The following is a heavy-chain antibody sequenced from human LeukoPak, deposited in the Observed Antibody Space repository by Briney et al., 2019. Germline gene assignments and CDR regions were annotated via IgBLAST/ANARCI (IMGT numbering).Heavy chain of an antibody. CDR2: ISFSVNTK. J-gene: IGHJ4*02. CDR3: ARGAYSSGWAYFDH. CDR1: GFTFSSYA. Sequence: GGSLRLSCAASGFTFSSYAMSWVRQAPGKGLEWVSYISFSVNTKYYGDSVEGRFTISRDNAKNSLYLHMDSLRAEDTAVYYCARGAYSSGWAYFDHWGQGTLVTVSS. D-gene: IGHD6-19*01. V-gene: IGHV3-48*04.